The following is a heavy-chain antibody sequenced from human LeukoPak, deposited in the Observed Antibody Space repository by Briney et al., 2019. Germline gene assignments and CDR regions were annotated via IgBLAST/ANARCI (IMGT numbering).Heavy chain of an antibody. CDR2: ISYDGSNK. D-gene: IGHD2-2*01. J-gene: IGHJ4*02. V-gene: IGHV3-30*03. CDR3: ARKVRYCSSTSCLTGDYFDY. CDR1: GFTFNSYW. Sequence: GGSLRLSCAASGFTFNSYWMHWVRQAPGKGLEWVAVISYDGSNKYYADSVKGRFTISRDNAKNSLYLQMNSLRAEDTAVYYCARKVRYCSSTSCLTGDYFDYWGQGTLVTVSS.